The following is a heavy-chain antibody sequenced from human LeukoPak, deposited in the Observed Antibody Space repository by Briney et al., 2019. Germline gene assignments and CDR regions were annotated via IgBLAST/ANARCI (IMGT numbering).Heavy chain of an antibody. J-gene: IGHJ4*02. Sequence: GGSLRLSCAASGFTFSSCAMSWVRQSPGKGLEWVSAISGGSTYYADSVKGRFTISRDNSKNTLYLQMNSLRAEDTAVYYCARVEYSSSPPFDYWGQGTLVTVSS. D-gene: IGHD6-6*01. CDR2: ISGGST. CDR3: ARVEYSSSPPFDY. CDR1: GFTFSSCA. V-gene: IGHV3-23*01.